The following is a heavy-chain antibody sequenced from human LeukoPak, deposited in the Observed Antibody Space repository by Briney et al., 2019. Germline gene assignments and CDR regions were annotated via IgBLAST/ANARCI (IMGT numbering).Heavy chain of an antibody. D-gene: IGHD2-15*01. CDR1: GFTFSSYG. CDR2: ISYDGSNK. Sequence: PGGSLRLSCAASGFTFSSYGMHWVRQAPGKGLEWVAVISYDGSNKYYADSVKGRFTISRDNSKNTLYLQMNSLRAEDTAVYYCAKDRLLLRSRSYFDYWGQGTLVTVSS. CDR3: AKDRLLLRSRSYFDY. J-gene: IGHJ4*02. V-gene: IGHV3-30*18.